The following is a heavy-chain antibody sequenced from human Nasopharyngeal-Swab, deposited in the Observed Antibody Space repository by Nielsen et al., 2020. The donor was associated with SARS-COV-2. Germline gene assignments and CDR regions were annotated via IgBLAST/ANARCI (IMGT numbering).Heavy chain of an antibody. CDR3: TRDDSWSGYYNY. D-gene: IGHD3-3*01. Sequence: GESLKISCTASGFTFGDYAMSWVRQAPGKGLEGVGFIRSKAYGGTTEYAASVKGRFTISRDDSKSIAYLQMNSLKTEDTAVYYCTRDDSWSGYYNYWGQGTLVTVSS. CDR1: GFTFGDYA. CDR2: IRSKAYGGTT. V-gene: IGHV3-49*04. J-gene: IGHJ4*02.